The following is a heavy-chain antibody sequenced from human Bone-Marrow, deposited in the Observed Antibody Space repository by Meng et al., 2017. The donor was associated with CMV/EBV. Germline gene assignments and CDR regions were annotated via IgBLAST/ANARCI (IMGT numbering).Heavy chain of an antibody. D-gene: IGHD2-2*01. Sequence: SETLSLTFTFSGGSISSSSYYWGWIRQPPGKGLEWIGCFYYSGSTYYNPSLKSRVTISVATSKNQFSLKLSSVTAADTAVYYCARGDCSSTSCYPYYGMDVWGQGTTVT. CDR3: ARGDCSSTSCYPYYGMDV. J-gene: IGHJ6*02. CDR1: GGSISSSSYY. CDR2: FYYSGST. V-gene: IGHV4-39*07.